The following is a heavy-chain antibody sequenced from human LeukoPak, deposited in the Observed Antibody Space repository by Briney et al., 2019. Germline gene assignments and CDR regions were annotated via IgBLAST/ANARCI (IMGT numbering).Heavy chain of an antibody. CDR3: ARDCSGGSCYGAFDI. CDR1: GASIRSGDYY. Sequence: SETLSLTCSVSGASIRSGDYYWSWIRQPPGKGLEWIGYIYDSGSTYYNPSLKSRITISVDTSENRFSLKLSSVTATDTAVYYCARDCSGGSCYGAFDIWGQGTMVTVSS. J-gene: IGHJ3*02. D-gene: IGHD2-15*01. CDR2: IYDSGST. V-gene: IGHV4-30-4*01.